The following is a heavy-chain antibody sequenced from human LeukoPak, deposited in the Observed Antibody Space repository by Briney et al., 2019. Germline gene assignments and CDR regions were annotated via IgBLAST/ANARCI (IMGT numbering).Heavy chain of an antibody. CDR3: ARDPGGYSYGLRFDP. CDR1: GYTFTSYG. Sequence: ASVKVSCKASGYTFTSYGISWVRQAPGQGLEWMGGIIPIFGTANYAQKFQGRVTITADESTSTAYMELSSLRSEDTAVYYCARDPGGYSYGLRFDPWGQGTLVTVSS. D-gene: IGHD5-18*01. CDR2: IIPIFGTA. V-gene: IGHV1-69*13. J-gene: IGHJ5*02.